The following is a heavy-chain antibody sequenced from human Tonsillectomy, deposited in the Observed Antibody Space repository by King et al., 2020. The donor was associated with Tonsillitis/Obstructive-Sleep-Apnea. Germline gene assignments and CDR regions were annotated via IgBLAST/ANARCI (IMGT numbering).Heavy chain of an antibody. CDR3: ARDQDVVASAIGEIAI. CDR2: INTYLGDT. D-gene: IGHD2-21*01. Sequence: QLVQSGAEVKKPGASVKVSCKTSGHTFTNYGISWVRQAPGQGLEWIGWINTYLGDTNYAQKFQGRVTMTTDTSTSTAYMALRSLRSDDTAIYYCARDQDVVASAIGEIAIWGKGTPVTVSS. CDR1: GHTFTNYG. J-gene: IGHJ4*02. V-gene: IGHV1-18*04.